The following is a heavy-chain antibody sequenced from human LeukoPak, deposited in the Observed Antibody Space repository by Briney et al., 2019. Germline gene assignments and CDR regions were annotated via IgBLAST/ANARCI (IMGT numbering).Heavy chain of an antibody. J-gene: IGHJ6*02. V-gene: IGHV4-39*01. CDR3: ARQGVVTGYYYYYYGMDV. Sequence: PSETLSLTCTVSGGSISSSSYYWGWIRQPPGKGQEWIGNIYYSGSTYYNPSLKSRVTISVDTSKSQFSLKLSSVTAADTAVYYCARQGVVTGYYYYYYGMDVWGQGTTVTVSS. D-gene: IGHD4-23*01. CDR1: GGSISSSSYY. CDR2: IYYSGST.